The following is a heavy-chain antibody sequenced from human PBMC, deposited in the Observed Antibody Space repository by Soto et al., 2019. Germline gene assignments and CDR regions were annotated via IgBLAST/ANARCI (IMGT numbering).Heavy chain of an antibody. CDR2: INVYNGNT. V-gene: IGHV1-18*01. CDR3: ARDTSRGDYDY. D-gene: IGHD3-10*01. CDR1: GYTFTSYG. J-gene: IGHJ4*01. Sequence: QVQMVQSGAEVKKPGASVKVSCKASGYTFTSYGISWVRQAPGQGLEWMGWINVYNGNTDYAQKLQGRVTMTTDTSTSTAYLDLRSLRSYDTAVYFCARDTSRGDYDYWGHGTLVTVTS.